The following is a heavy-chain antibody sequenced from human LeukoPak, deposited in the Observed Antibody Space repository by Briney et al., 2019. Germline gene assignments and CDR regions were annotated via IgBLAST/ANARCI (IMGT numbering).Heavy chain of an antibody. Sequence: SETLSLTCDVYGGSFSAYYWSWIRQPPGKGLEWIGEINHSGSTNYNPSLQSRITISVDTSKNQFSLKLSSVTAADTAVYYCARVSSSWYGGLDYWGQGTLVTVSS. CDR2: INHSGST. CDR3: ARVSSSWYGGLDY. J-gene: IGHJ4*02. D-gene: IGHD6-13*01. CDR1: GGSFSAYY. V-gene: IGHV4-34*01.